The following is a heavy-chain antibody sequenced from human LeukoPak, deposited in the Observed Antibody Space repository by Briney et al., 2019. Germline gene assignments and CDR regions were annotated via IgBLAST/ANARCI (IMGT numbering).Heavy chain of an antibody. CDR3: TTRIAVAGNEDY. V-gene: IGHV3-15*01. CDR1: GFTFSNAW. Sequence: GGSLRLSCAASGFTFSNAWMSWVRQAPGKGLEWVGRIKSKTDGGTTDYAAPVKGRFTISRDDSKNTLYLQMNSLKTEDTAVYYCTTRIAVAGNEDYWGQGTLVTVSS. D-gene: IGHD6-19*01. J-gene: IGHJ4*02. CDR2: IKSKTDGGTT.